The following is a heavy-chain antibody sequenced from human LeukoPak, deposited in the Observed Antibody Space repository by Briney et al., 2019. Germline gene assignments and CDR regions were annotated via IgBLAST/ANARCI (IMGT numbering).Heavy chain of an antibody. V-gene: IGHV4-39*01. Sequence: SETLSLTCTVSGGSISSSSYYWGWIRQPPGKGLEWVGSIYYSGSTYYNPSLKSRVTISVDTSKNQFSLKLSSVTAADTAVYYCARKGDIWSGYYQTTFDYWGQGTLVTVSS. CDR2: IYYSGST. CDR3: ARKGDIWSGYYQTTFDY. CDR1: GGSISSSSYY. J-gene: IGHJ4*02. D-gene: IGHD3-3*01.